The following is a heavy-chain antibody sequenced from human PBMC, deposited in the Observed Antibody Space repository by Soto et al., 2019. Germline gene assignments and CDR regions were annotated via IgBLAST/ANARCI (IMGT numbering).Heavy chain of an antibody. CDR2: ISGSGSNT. V-gene: IGHV3-23*01. Sequence: GGSLRLSCAASGFTFSTYAMNWVRQAPGKGLEWVSGISGSGSNTNYADSVKGRFTISRDNSKNTLYLQMNSLRVEDTAVYYCVKSFWDGTSTFDIWGQGTMVTVSS. J-gene: IGHJ3*02. D-gene: IGHD2-2*01. CDR3: VKSFWDGTSTFDI. CDR1: GFTFSTYA.